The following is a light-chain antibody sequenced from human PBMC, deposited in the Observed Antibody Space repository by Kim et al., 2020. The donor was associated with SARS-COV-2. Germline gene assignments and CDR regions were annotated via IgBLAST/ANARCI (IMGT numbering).Light chain of an antibody. CDR1: QSVSNSY. CDR2: GAS. V-gene: IGKV3-20*01. CDR3: QQYGSSLP. Sequence: SLSPGERATLSCRASQSVSNSYLAWYQQKPGQAPRLLIYGASSRATGIPDRFSGSGSGTDFTLTITRLEPEDFAVYYCQQYGSSLPFGGGTKLEI. J-gene: IGKJ4*01.